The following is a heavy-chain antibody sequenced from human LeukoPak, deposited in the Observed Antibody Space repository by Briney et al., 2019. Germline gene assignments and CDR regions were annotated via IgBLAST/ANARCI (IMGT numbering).Heavy chain of an antibody. Sequence: PGGSLRLSCTTSGLTFSTSGFNWVRQAPGKGLEWVASIGPTGFDRYHADSIKGRFSISRDNANNFLYLQMDSLRAEDTAVYYCATETNGRHYDYWGQGTLLTVSS. J-gene: IGHJ4*02. CDR3: ATETNGRHYDY. CDR2: IGPTGFDR. D-gene: IGHD1-14*01. CDR1: GLTFSTSG. V-gene: IGHV3-21*06.